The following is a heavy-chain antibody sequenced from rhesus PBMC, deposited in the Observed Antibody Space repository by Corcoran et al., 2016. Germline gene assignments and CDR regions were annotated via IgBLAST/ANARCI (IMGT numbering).Heavy chain of an antibody. V-gene: IGHV4-80*01. CDR3: ASEFVY. J-gene: IGHJ4*01. CDR1: GASISSHW. CDR2: INGNSGSP. Sequence: QVQLQESGPGLVKSSETLSLTCAVSGASISSHWWTWIRQPPGKGLEWIGEINGNSGSPDSTPSLKSRVTISKAASKNQFSLKLNSVTAADTAVYYCASEFVYWGQGVLVTVSS.